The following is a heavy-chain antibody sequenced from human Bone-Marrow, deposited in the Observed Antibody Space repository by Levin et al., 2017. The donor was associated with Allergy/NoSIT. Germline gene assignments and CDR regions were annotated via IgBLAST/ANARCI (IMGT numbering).Heavy chain of an antibody. CDR3: ARDARFGATPSCRFDI. D-gene: IGHD3-3*01. Sequence: PGGSLRLSCAASGFTFSSFTMTWIRQAPGKGLEWVSSISRDSSRIYFADSLQGRFTVSRGNAQNTLYLQLSSLRPEDTAIYYCARDARFGATPSCRFDIWGQGTTVTVSS. V-gene: IGHV3-21*06. CDR1: GFTFSSFT. J-gene: IGHJ3*02. CDR2: ISRDSSRI.